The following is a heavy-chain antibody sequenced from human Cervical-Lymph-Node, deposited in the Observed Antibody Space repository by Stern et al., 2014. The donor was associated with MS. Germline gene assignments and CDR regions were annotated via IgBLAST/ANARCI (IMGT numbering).Heavy chain of an antibody. CDR2: IYYSGST. CDR3: ARKRRRSVTTLWFDP. V-gene: IGHV4-31*03. J-gene: IGHJ5*02. D-gene: IGHD4-17*01. Sequence: VQLVESGPGLVKPSQTLSLTCTVSGGSISSGGYYWSWIRQHPGKGLEWIGYIYYSGSTYYNPSLKSRVTISVDTSKNQFSLKLSSVTAADTAVYYCARKRRRSVTTLWFDPGGQGTLVTGS. CDR1: GGSISSGGYY.